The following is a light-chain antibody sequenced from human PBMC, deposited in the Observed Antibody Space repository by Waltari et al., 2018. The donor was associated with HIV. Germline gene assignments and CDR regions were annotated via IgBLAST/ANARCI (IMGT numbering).Light chain of an antibody. V-gene: IGLV1-47*01. Sequence: QSLLTQPPVSSGTPGQNVTISCSGGTSNIQSNDVYWYQQSPGTAPELLIFRSDQRPSGVPDRFSGSKSGASASLAISGLRSDDEGDYYCASWDDSLSGVVFGGGTKLTIL. J-gene: IGLJ2*01. CDR3: ASWDDSLSGVV. CDR2: RSD. CDR1: TSNIQSND.